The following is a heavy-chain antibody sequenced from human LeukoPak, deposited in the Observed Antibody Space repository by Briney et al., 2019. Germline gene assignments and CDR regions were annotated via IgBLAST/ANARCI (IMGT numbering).Heavy chain of an antibody. CDR3: SRLVGASWFDS. D-gene: IGHD1-26*01. CDR1: GDIVSTNSAT. Sequence: SQTLSLTCAISGDIVSTNSATWTWLRQSPSRGLEWLGRTYYRSKWNNDYAVSMKSRITINPDTSKNQFSLQLNSVTPEDTAVYYCSRLVGASWFDSWGQGTLVTVSS. V-gene: IGHV6-1*01. J-gene: IGHJ5*01. CDR2: TYYRSKWNN.